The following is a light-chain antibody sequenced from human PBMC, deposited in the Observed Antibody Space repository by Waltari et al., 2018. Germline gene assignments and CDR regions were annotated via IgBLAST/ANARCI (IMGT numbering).Light chain of an antibody. CDR1: KWRHKY. J-gene: IGLJ1*01. CDR2: QND. Sequence: SYELTQPPSVSVSPGQTASITCSGDKWRHKYACWYQQKPGQSPVLVIYQNDKRPSGISERFSGSNSGNTVTLTISGTQAVDEADYYCQAWDSSSAGVFGTGTTVTVL. V-gene: IGLV3-1*01. CDR3: QAWDSSSAGV.